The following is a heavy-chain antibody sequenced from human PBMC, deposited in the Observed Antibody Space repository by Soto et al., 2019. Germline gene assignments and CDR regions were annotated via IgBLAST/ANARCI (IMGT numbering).Heavy chain of an antibody. V-gene: IGHV4-39*01. Sequence: QLQLQESGPGLVKPSETLSLTCTVSGGSISSSSYYWGWIRQPPGKGLEWIGSIYYSGSTYYNPSLKSRVTIIVDKSKNQFSLKLSSVTAADTAVYYCARHPRDYYGDYAISFDYWGQGTLVTVSS. CDR1: GGSISSSSYY. J-gene: IGHJ4*02. D-gene: IGHD4-17*01. CDR2: IYYSGST. CDR3: ARHPRDYYGDYAISFDY.